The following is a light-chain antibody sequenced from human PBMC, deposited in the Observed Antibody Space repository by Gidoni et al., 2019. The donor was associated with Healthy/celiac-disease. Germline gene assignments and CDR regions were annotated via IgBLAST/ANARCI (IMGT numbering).Light chain of an antibody. J-gene: IGKJ3*01. CDR2: WAS. V-gene: IGKV4-1*01. Sequence: IVMSQSLHSLAVSLGERATIHCKSSQSVLYSSNNKNYLAWYQQKPGQPPKLLIYWASTRESGVPDRFSGSGSGTDFTLTISSLQAEDVAVYYCQQYYSTPFTFGPGTKVDIK. CDR1: QSVLYSSNNKNY. CDR3: QQYYSTPFT.